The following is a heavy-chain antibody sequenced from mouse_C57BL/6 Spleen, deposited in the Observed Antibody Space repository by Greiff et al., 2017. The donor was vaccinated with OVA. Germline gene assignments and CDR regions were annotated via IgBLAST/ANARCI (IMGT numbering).Heavy chain of an antibody. Sequence: QVQLQQSGPELVKPGASVKISCKASGYTFTDYYINWVKQRPGQGLEWIGWIFPGSGSTYYNEKFKGKATLTVDKSYSTAYMLLSSLTSEDSAVYFCARCDDGYYYFDYWGQGTTLTVSS. CDR3: ARCDDGYYYFDY. J-gene: IGHJ2*01. CDR1: GYTFTDYY. D-gene: IGHD2-3*01. CDR2: IFPGSGST. V-gene: IGHV1-75*01.